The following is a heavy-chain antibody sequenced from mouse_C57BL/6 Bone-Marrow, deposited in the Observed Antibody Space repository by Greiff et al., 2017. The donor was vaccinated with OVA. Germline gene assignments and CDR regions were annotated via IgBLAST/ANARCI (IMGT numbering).Heavy chain of an antibody. J-gene: IGHJ3*01. CDR2: IYYSGTI. V-gene: IGHV3-5*01. CDR3: ARDYDYGPFAY. D-gene: IGHD2-4*01. CDR1: GISITTGNYR. Sequence: EVKLQQSGPGLVKPSQTVFLTCTVTGISITTGNYRWSWIRQFPGNKLEWIGYIYYSGTITYNPSLTSRTTITRDTPKNQFFLEMNSLTAEDTATYYCARDYDYGPFAYWGQGTLVTVSA.